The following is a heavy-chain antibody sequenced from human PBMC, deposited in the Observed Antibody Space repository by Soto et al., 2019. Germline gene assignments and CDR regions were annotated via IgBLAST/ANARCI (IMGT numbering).Heavy chain of an antibody. CDR1: GFNFSNFG. V-gene: IGHV3-30*03. CDR3: AIEQAHTAKHFLYGMDA. CDR2: ISYDGKTK. J-gene: IGHJ6*02. D-gene: IGHD3-3*02. Sequence: GGSLRLSCAASGFNFSNFGIDWVRQAPGKGLEWVAVISYDGKTKYYVDSVKGRFTISIDNHRNAVYLQMNSLRAEHTAVYYCAIEQAHTAKHFLYGMDAWGQGTTATVPS.